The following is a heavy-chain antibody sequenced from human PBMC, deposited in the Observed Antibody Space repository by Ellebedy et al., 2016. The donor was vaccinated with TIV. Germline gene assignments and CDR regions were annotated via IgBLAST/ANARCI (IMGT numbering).Heavy chain of an antibody. Sequence: GESLKISCAASGFTFSSYWMHWVRQAPGKGLVWVSAISGSGGSTYYADSVEGRFTISRDNSKNTLYLQMNSLRAEDTALYYCAKDSGDSSWYVDYWGQGTLVTVSS. CDR2: ISGSGGST. CDR1: GFTFSSYW. J-gene: IGHJ4*02. D-gene: IGHD6-13*01. CDR3: AKDSGDSSWYVDY. V-gene: IGHV3-23*01.